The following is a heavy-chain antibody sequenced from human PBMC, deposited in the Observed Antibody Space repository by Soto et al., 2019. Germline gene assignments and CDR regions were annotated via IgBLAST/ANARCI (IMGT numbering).Heavy chain of an antibody. CDR1: GGSVSSGSYY. CDR2: IYYSGST. V-gene: IGHV4-61*01. D-gene: IGHD6-13*01. CDR3: ARGHRREYSSSWSPTPFDY. Sequence: SETLSLTCTVSGGSVSSGSYYWSWIRQPPGKGLEWIGYIYYSGSTNYNPSLKSRVTISVDTSKNQFSLKLSSVTAADTAVYYCARGHRREYSSSWSPTPFDYWGQGTLVTVSS. J-gene: IGHJ4*02.